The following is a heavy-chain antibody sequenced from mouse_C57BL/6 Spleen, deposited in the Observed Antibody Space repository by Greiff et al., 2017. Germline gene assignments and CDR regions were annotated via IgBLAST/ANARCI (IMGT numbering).Heavy chain of an antibody. CDR3: ARWDYGSSHYYAMDY. D-gene: IGHD1-1*01. V-gene: IGHV1-39*01. CDR2: INPNYGTT. J-gene: IGHJ4*01. Sequence: EVKLMESGPELVKPGASVKISCKASGYSFTDYNMNWVKQSNGKSLEWIGVINPNYGTTSYNQKFKGKATLTVDQSSSTAYMQLNSLTSEDSAVYYCARWDYGSSHYYAMDYWGQGTSVTVSS. CDR1: GYSFTDYN.